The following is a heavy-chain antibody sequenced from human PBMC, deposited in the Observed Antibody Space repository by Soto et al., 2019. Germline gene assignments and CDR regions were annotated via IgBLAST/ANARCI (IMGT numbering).Heavy chain of an antibody. D-gene: IGHD2-15*01. J-gene: IGHJ4*02. Sequence: EVQLLESGGGLGQPGGSLRLSCAASGFTFSSYAMHWVRQAPGKGLEWVSGISGSGDSTYYAHSVKGRLTISRDNSKNTLYLQINSLRAEDTAIYFCTKDQAEGLSAPDYWGQGTLVSVSS. CDR2: ISGSGDST. CDR1: GFTFSSYA. CDR3: TKDQAEGLSAPDY. V-gene: IGHV3-23*01.